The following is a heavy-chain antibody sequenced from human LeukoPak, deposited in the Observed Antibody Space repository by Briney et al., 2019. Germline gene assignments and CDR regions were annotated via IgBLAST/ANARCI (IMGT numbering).Heavy chain of an antibody. V-gene: IGHV1-69*01. Sequence: SVKVSCKASGGTFSSYAISWMRQAPGQGLEWMGGIIPIFGTANYAQKFQGRVTITADESTSTAYMELSSLRSEDTAVYYCARGLGLELSGWYPYWGQGTLVTVSS. CDR3: ARGLGLELSGWYPY. D-gene: IGHD6-19*01. CDR1: GGTFSSYA. CDR2: IIPIFGTA. J-gene: IGHJ4*02.